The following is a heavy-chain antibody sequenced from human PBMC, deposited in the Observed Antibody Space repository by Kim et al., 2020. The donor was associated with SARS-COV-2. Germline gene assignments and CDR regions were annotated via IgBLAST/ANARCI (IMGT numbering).Heavy chain of an antibody. CDR3: AIGGSSPYYFDY. V-gene: IGHV1-8*01. D-gene: IGHD1-26*01. Sequence: ASVKVSCKASGYTFTSYDINWVRQATGQGLEWMGWMNPNSGNTGYAQKFQGRVTMTRNTSISTAYMELSSLRSEDKAVYYCAIGGSSPYYFDYWGQGTLVTVSS. CDR2: MNPNSGNT. CDR1: GYTFTSYD. J-gene: IGHJ4*02.